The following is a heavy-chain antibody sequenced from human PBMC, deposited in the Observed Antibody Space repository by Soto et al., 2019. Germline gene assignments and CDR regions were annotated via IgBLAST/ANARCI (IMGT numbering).Heavy chain of an antibody. Sequence: ASVKVSCKASGYTFTSYDINWVRQATGQGLEWMGWMNPNSGNTGYAQKFQGRVTMTRNTSISTAYMELSSLRSEDTAVYYCARENVTEGYVLRFFVVGYYGMDVWGQGTTVTVSS. J-gene: IGHJ6*02. V-gene: IGHV1-8*01. CDR2: MNPNSGNT. CDR1: GYTFTSYD. D-gene: IGHD3-3*01. CDR3: ARENVTEGYVLRFFVVGYYGMDV.